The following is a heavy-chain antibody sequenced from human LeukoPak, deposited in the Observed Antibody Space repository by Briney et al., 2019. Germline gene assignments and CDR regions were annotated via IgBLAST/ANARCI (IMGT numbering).Heavy chain of an antibody. CDR1: GFTFSSYA. Sequence: PGGSLRLSCAASGFTFSSYAMHWVRQAPGKVLEWVAVISYDGSNKYYADSVKGRFTISRDNSKNTLYLQMNSLRAEDTAVYYCARVDPTGGYFDYWGQGTLVTVSS. J-gene: IGHJ4*02. CDR2: ISYDGSNK. V-gene: IGHV3-30*01. CDR3: ARVDPTGGYFDY. D-gene: IGHD3-16*01.